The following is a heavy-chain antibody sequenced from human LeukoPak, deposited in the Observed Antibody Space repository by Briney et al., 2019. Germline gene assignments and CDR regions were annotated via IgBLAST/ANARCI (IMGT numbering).Heavy chain of an antibody. D-gene: IGHD1-26*01. CDR1: GFTFSSYA. Sequence: PGGSLRLSCSASGFTFSSYAMHWVRQAPGKGLEYVSAISSNGGSTYYADSVKGRFTISRDNSKNTLYLQMSSLRAEDTAVYYCVKDSRAGARMGYYFDYWGQGTLVTVSS. CDR2: ISSNGGST. CDR3: VKDSRAGARMGYYFDY. J-gene: IGHJ4*02. V-gene: IGHV3-64D*09.